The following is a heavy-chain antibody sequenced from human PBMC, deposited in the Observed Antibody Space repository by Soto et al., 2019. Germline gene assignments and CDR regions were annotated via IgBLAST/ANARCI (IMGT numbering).Heavy chain of an antibody. CDR3: TRARSSSWDYFYGMDV. J-gene: IGHJ6*02. CDR2: TYYRSKWYN. V-gene: IGHV6-1*01. CDR1: GDSVSSNSAA. Sequence: PLQTLSLTCAISGDSVSSNSAAWNWIRQSPSRGLEWLGRTYYRSKWYNDYTVSVKSRITINPDTSKNQFSLQLSSVTPEDTAVYYCTRARSSSWDYFYGMDVWGQGTTVTVSS. D-gene: IGHD6-13*01.